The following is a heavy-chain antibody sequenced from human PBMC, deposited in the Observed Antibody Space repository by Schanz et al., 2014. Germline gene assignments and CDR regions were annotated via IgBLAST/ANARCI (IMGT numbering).Heavy chain of an antibody. Sequence: QVQLVQSGAELKKPGSSVRVSCATSGDTFQTYTITWVRQAPGQGLEWMGWISANSGGTNYAQKFQGRVTMTRDTSISTAYMELSRLKSDDTAVYYCARALFGSGHGDVWGQGTTVTVSS. D-gene: IGHD3-10*01. CDR1: GDTFQTYT. V-gene: IGHV1-2*02. J-gene: IGHJ6*02. CDR2: ISANSGGT. CDR3: ARALFGSGHGDV.